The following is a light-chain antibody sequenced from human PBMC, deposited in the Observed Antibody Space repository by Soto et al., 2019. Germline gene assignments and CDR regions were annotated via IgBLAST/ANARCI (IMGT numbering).Light chain of an antibody. V-gene: IGKV3-20*01. CDR2: DTS. J-gene: IGKJ1*01. CDR1: QSVSSY. Sequence: EIVLTQSPATLSLSPGERATLSCRASQSVSSYLAWYQQKPGQAPRLLIYDTSKRATGIADRFSGSGSGTDFTLIISRLEPEDFALYYCQQYGSSPWTFGQGTKVEIK. CDR3: QQYGSSPWT.